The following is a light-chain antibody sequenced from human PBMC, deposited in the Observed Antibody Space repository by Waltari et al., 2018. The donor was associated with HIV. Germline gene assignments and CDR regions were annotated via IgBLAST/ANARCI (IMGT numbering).Light chain of an antibody. Sequence: QSALTQSRSVSVSPGQSITISCTATSKDVGAYNYVSWYQQHPGRAHKLLIYDLNRRPPGVPDRFSGSKSGNTASLSISGLQAEDEADYYCCSSAGRDIFVFGTGTKVTVL. CDR3: CSSAGRDIFV. V-gene: IGLV2-11*01. J-gene: IGLJ1*01. CDR1: SKDVGAYNY. CDR2: DLN.